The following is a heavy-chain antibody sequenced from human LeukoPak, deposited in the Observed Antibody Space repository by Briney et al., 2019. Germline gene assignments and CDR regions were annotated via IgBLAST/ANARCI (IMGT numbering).Heavy chain of an antibody. CDR2: INPNSGGT. Sequence: ASVKVSCKASGYTFTGYYMHWVRQAPGQGLEWMGWINPNSGGTNYAQKFQGWVTMTRDTSISTAYMELSRLRSDDTAVYYCARDWQRCSSTSCYMVSWFDPWGQGTLVTVSS. CDR1: GYTFTGYY. D-gene: IGHD2-2*02. CDR3: ARDWQRCSSTSCYMVSWFDP. J-gene: IGHJ5*02. V-gene: IGHV1-2*04.